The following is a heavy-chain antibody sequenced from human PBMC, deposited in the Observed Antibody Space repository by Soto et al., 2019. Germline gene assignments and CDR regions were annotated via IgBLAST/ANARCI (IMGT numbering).Heavy chain of an antibody. CDR1: GFTFTDYY. CDR3: ARERAPDIRFDS. V-gene: IGHV3-11*01. CDR2: ISVRGDVI. Sequence: QVQLVESGGGLVKPGGSLRLSCAASGFTFTDYYMSWIRQIPGKGLEWVSDISVRGDVIHYIDAVRGRFTISRDNAKNSVFLQTDSLRVEDSAIYYCARERAPDIRFDSWGQGTLVTVSS. D-gene: IGHD5-12*01. J-gene: IGHJ5*01.